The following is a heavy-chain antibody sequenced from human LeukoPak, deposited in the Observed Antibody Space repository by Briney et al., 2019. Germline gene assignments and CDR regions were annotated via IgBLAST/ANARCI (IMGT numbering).Heavy chain of an antibody. CDR2: ISYDGSNK. V-gene: IGHV3-30*01. CDR3: AREDYDSSGYLDY. J-gene: IGHJ4*02. Sequence: GGSLRLSCAASGFTFSSYAMHWVRQAPGKGLEWVAVISYDGSNKYYADSVKGRFTISRDNSKYTLYLQMNSLRAEDTAVYYCAREDYDSSGYLDYWGQGTLVTVSS. CDR1: GFTFSSYA. D-gene: IGHD3-22*01.